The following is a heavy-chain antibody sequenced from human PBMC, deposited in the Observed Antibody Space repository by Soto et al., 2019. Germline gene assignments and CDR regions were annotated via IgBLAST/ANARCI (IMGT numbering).Heavy chain of an antibody. Sequence: EVQLVESGGGLVKPGGSLRLSCAASGFTFSDYSMNWFRQAPGKGLEWVSSVSPRSSNIYYADSVKGRFTISRDNTKNSLYLQFNLLRSDDTTVYYCAREGSQGYFDIGGRGTLVTVSS. CDR3: AREGSQGYFDI. CDR2: VSPRSSNI. V-gene: IGHV3-21*01. J-gene: IGHJ2*01. CDR1: GFTFSDYS. D-gene: IGHD2-15*01.